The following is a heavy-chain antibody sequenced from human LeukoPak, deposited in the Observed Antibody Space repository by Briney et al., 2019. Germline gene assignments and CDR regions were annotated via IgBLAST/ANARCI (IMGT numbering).Heavy chain of an antibody. CDR1: GYSSTSYW. CDR3: ARLPCSSTSCYELNWFDP. J-gene: IGHJ5*02. V-gene: IGHV5-51*01. Sequence: GESLQISCKGSGYSSTSYWIGWVRQMPGKGLEWMGIIYPGDSDTRYSPSFQGQVTISADKSISTAYLQWSSLKASDTAMYYCARLPCSSTSCYELNWFDPWGQGTLVTVSS. CDR2: IYPGDSDT. D-gene: IGHD2-2*01.